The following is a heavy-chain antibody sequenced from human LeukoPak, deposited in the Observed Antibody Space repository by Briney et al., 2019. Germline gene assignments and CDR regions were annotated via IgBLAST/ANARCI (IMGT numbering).Heavy chain of an antibody. D-gene: IGHD2-15*01. Sequence: GGSLRLSCAASGFTFSNYWMHWVRQAPGKGLVWVSRIYSDGSRLSYADSVKGRVTISRDNAEKSLYLQMNSLRAEDTAVYYCARDRGGSYSAIDYWGQGTLVTVSS. CDR3: ARDRGGSYSAIDY. CDR2: IYSDGSRL. V-gene: IGHV3-74*01. J-gene: IGHJ4*02. CDR1: GFTFSNYW.